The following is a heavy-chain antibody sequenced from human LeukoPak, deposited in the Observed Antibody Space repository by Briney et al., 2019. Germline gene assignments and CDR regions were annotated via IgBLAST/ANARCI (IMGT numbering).Heavy chain of an antibody. V-gene: IGHV3-30*04. Sequence: GGSLRLSCAASGFTFSSYAMHWVRQAPGKGLGWVAVISYDGSNKYYADSVKGRFTISRDNSKNTLYLQMNSLRAEDTAVYYCARERRGSFDYWGQGTLVTVSS. CDR2: ISYDGSNK. CDR1: GFTFSSYA. CDR3: ARERRGSFDY. J-gene: IGHJ4*02. D-gene: IGHD3-10*01.